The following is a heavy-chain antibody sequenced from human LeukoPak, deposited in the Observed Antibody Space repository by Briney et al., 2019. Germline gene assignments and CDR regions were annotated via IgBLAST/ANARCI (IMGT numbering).Heavy chain of an antibody. V-gene: IGHV4-31*03. CDR1: GGSISSGGYY. Sequence: NPSGTLSLTCTVSGGSISSGGYYWSWIRQHPGKGLEWIGYIYYSGSTYYNPSLKSRVTISVDTSKNQFSLKLSSVTAADTAVYYCARNTVTRIDYWGQGTLVTVSS. J-gene: IGHJ4*02. CDR3: ARNTVTRIDY. CDR2: IYYSGST. D-gene: IGHD4-17*01.